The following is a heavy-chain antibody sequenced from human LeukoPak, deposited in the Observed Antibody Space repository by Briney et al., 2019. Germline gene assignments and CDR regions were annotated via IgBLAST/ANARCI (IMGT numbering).Heavy chain of an antibody. V-gene: IGHV3-21*01. CDR2: ISSSSSYI. Sequence: GGSLRLSCGASGFTFSSYRMNWGRQAPGEGLEWVSSISSSSSYIYYADSVKGRFTISRDNAKNSLYLQMNSLRAEDTAVYYCARHPGYSSSWYSPSDYWGQGTLVTVSS. CDR1: GFTFSSYR. J-gene: IGHJ4*02. D-gene: IGHD6-13*01. CDR3: ARHPGYSSSWYSPSDY.